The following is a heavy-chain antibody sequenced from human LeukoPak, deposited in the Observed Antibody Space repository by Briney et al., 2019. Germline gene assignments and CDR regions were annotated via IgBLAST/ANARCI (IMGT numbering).Heavy chain of an antibody. V-gene: IGHV4-34*01. CDR1: GQSFSGYY. CDR3: ARGQVINTVTKNDY. Sequence: SETLSLTCAVYGQSFSGYYWSWLRQPPGKGLEWIGEINHSGSTNYNPSLKSRVTISVDTSKNQFSLKLSSVTAADTAVYYCARGQVINTVTKNDYWGQGTLVTVSS. CDR2: INHSGST. J-gene: IGHJ4*02. D-gene: IGHD4-11*01.